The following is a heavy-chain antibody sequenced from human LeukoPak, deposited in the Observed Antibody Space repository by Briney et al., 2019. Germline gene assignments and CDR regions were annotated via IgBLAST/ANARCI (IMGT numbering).Heavy chain of an antibody. CDR2: ISWNSGSI. CDR3: AKDLFPRARIHAFDI. D-gene: IGHD2-21*01. J-gene: IGHJ3*02. V-gene: IGHV3-9*01. CDR1: GFTFDDYA. Sequence: GGSLRLSCAASGFTFDDYAMHWVRQAPGKGLERVSGISWNSGSIGYGDSVKGRFTISGDNAKNSLYLQMNRLRTEDTAFYYCAKDLFPRARIHAFDIWGQGTMVTVSS.